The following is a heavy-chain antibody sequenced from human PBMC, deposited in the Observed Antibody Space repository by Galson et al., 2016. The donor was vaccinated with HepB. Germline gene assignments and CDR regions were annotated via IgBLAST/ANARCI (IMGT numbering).Heavy chain of an antibody. CDR1: GFTVSNNY. CDR2: IYSTGTT. J-gene: IGHJ4*02. D-gene: IGHD1-26*01. CDR3: ARDSGTPPPRRGPSSGY. Sequence: SGFTVSNNYMIWFRQAPGKVLEWVSLIYSTGTTSYADSVKGRFTISRDSSKNTLYLQMNSLRAEDTAIYYCARDSGTPPPRRGPSSGYWGQGTLVTVSS. V-gene: IGHV3-53*01.